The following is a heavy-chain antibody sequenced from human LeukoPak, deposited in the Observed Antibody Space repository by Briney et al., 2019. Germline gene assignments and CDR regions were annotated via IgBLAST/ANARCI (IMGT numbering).Heavy chain of an antibody. CDR3: ARDKQQPYYYYYMDV. D-gene: IGHD6-13*01. V-gene: IGHV6-1*01. CDR1: GDRVSSNSAA. CDR2: TYYRSKWYN. J-gene: IGHJ6*03. Sequence: SQTLPLTLAISGDRVSSNSAAWNWIRQSPSKALKGRGRTYYRSKWYNDYAVSVKSRITINPDTSKNQFSLQLNSVTPEDTAVYYCARDKQQPYYYYYMDVWGKGTTVTISS.